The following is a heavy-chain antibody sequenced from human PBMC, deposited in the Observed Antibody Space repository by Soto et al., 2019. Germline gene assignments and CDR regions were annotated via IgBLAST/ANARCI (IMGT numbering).Heavy chain of an antibody. CDR2: IWYDGSNK. D-gene: IGHD2-2*01. V-gene: IGHV3-33*01. J-gene: IGHJ6*02. Sequence: QVQLVESGGGVVQPGRSLRLSCAASGFTFSSYGMHWVRQAPGKGLEWVAVIWYDGSNKYHADSVKGRFTISRDNSKNTLYLQMNSIRAEDTSVYYCARASCSSTSCYAVDYYYYGMDVWGQGTTVTVSS. CDR1: GFTFSSYG. CDR3: ARASCSSTSCYAVDYYYYGMDV.